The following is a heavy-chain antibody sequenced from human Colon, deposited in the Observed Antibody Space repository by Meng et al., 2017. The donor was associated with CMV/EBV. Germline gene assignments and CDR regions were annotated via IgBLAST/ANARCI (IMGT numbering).Heavy chain of an antibody. Sequence: SCKASGYTFTSYYMHWVRQAPGQGLEWMGIINPSGGSTSYAQKFQGRVTMTRDTSTSTVYMELSSLRSEDTAVYYCARGTLLIAAAGAVDYWGQGTLVTVSS. D-gene: IGHD6-13*01. V-gene: IGHV1-46*01. J-gene: IGHJ4*02. CDR1: GYTFTSYY. CDR3: ARGTLLIAAAGAVDY. CDR2: INPSGGST.